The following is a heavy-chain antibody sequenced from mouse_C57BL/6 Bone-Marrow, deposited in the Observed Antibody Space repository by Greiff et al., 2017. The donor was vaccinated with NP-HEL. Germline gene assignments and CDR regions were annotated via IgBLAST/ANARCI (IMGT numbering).Heavy chain of an antibody. V-gene: IGHV14-4*01. D-gene: IGHD1-1*01. CDR3: TRTAVVGTSYWYFDV. J-gene: IGHJ1*03. Sequence: VQLQQSGAELVRPGASVKLSCTASGFTIKDDYMHWVKQRPEQGLEWIGWIDPENGDTEYASTFQGKATISADTSSNTAYLQLSSLTSEDTAGYYGTRTAVVGTSYWYFDVWGTGTTVTVSS. CDR2: IDPENGDT. CDR1: GFTIKDDY.